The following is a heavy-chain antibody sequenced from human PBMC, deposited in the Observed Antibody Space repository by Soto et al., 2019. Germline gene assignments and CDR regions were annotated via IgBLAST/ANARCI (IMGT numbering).Heavy chain of an antibody. CDR1: GGSISSGGYS. J-gene: IGHJ5*02. V-gene: IGHV4-30-2*01. CDR2: IYHSGST. CDR3: ARGDCSGGSCYGRRNWFDP. D-gene: IGHD2-15*01. Sequence: PSETLSLTCAVSGGSISSGGYSWSWIRQPPGKGLEWIGYIYHSGSTYYNPSLKSRVTISVDRSKNQFSLKLSSVTAADTAVYYCARGDCSGGSCYGRRNWFDPWGKVTRVIASS.